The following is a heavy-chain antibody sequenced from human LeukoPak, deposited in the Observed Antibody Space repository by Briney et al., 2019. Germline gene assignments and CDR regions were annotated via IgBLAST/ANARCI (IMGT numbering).Heavy chain of an antibody. CDR2: IYYSGST. CDR3: ARHLTPGYPMNNWFDP. D-gene: IGHD3-9*01. CDR1: GGSISSSSYY. J-gene: IGHJ5*02. Sequence: SKTLSLTCTVSGGSISSSSYYWGWIRQPPGKGLEWIGSIYYSGSTYYNPSLKSRVTISVDTSKNQFSLKLSSVTAADTAVYYCARHLTPGYPMNNWFDPWGQGTLVTVSS. V-gene: IGHV4-39*01.